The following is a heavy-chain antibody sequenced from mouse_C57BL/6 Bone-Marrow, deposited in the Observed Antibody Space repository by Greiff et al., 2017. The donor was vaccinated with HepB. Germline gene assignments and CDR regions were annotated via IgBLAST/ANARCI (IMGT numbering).Heavy chain of an antibody. D-gene: IGHD2-4*01. V-gene: IGHV1-69*01. J-gene: IGHJ4*01. CDR3: ARAYDYDGSFYYAMDY. CDR2: IDPSDSDT. Sequence: VQLQQSGAELVMPGASVKLSCKASGYTFTSYWMHWVKQRPGQGLEWIGEIDPSDSDTNYNQKFKGKSTLTVDKSSSTAYMQLSSLTSEDSAIYYCARAYDYDGSFYYAMDYWGQGTSVTVSS. CDR1: GYTFTSYW.